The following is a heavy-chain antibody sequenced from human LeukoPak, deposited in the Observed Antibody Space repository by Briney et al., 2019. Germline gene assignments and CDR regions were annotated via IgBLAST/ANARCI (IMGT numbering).Heavy chain of an antibody. Sequence: ASVKVSCKASGYTFTSYAMNWVRQAPGQGLEWMGWINTNTGNPSYAQGFTGRFVFSLDTSVSTAYLQISSLKAEDTAVYYCARVRTTVNDIHAFDSWGQGTMVTVSS. J-gene: IGHJ3*02. V-gene: IGHV7-4-1*02. CDR2: INTNTGNP. CDR1: GYTFTSYA. CDR3: ARVRTTVNDIHAFDS. D-gene: IGHD4-17*01.